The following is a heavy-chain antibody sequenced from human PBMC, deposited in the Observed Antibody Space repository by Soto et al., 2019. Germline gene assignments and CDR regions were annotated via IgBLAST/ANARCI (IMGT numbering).Heavy chain of an antibody. CDR2: IRSKANSYAT. CDR3: TRGYCTNGVCYLGDYYSYGMDV. Sequence: GGSLRLSCAASGFTFSGSAMHWVRQASGKGLEWVGRIRSKANSYATAYAASVKGRFTISRDDSKNTAYLQMNSLKTEDTAVYYCTRGYCTNGVCYLGDYYSYGMDVWGQGTTVAVSS. J-gene: IGHJ6*02. V-gene: IGHV3-73*01. D-gene: IGHD2-8*01. CDR1: GFTFSGSA.